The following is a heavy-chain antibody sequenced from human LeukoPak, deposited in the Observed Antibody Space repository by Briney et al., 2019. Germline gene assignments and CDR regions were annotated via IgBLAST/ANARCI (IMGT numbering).Heavy chain of an antibody. V-gene: IGHV3-11*04. CDR2: ISSSGSTI. CDR3: ARSGCPGGSCYLRYSWLDL. D-gene: IGHD2-15*01. CDR1: GFTFSDYY. Sequence: GGSLRLSCAASGFTFSDYYTSWIRQAPGKGLEWVSYISSSGSTIYYADSVRGRFTISRDNAKNPLYLLMDSLRVEDTAVYYCARSGCPGGSCYLRYSWLDLWGRGTLVTVSS. J-gene: IGHJ5*02.